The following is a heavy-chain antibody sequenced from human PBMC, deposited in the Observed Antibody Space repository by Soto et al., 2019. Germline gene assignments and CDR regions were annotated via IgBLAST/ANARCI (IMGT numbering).Heavy chain of an antibody. Sequence: SETLSLTCAVSSGSISSSNWWSWVRQPPGKGLEWIGEIYHSGSTNYNPSLKSRVTISVDKSKNQFSLKLSSVTAADTAVYYCASANTGVSPIFDYWGQGTLVTV. CDR1: SGSISSSNW. CDR2: IYHSGST. CDR3: ASANTGVSPIFDY. V-gene: IGHV4-4*02. D-gene: IGHD6-13*01. J-gene: IGHJ4*02.